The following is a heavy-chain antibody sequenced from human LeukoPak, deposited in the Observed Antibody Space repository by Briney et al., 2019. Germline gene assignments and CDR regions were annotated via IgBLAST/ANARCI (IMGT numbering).Heavy chain of an antibody. J-gene: IGHJ6*02. CDR1: VGSISSGNW. Sequence: PSETLSLTCAVSVGSISSGNWWSWVRQSPGKGLEWIGDSYHNGTPNYSPSLKSRVTISADTFKNHFSLKLTSMTAADTAVYYCATAPILRGEGGEHYKYGMDVWGQGTTVIVPS. CDR2: SYHNGTP. CDR3: ATAPILRGEGGEHYKYGMDV. V-gene: IGHV4-4*02. D-gene: IGHD2-2*02.